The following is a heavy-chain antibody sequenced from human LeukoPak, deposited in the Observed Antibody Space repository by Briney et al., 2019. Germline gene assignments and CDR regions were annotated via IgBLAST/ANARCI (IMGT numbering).Heavy chain of an antibody. Sequence: ASVKVSCKASGYTFTSYGISWVRQAPGQGLEWMGRIIPTLGIANYAQKFQARVTLTADKSTSTAYMELSSLRSDDTAVYYCARASQDYYGSGSYYGGGDAFDIWGQGTMVTVSS. CDR1: GYTFTSYG. CDR2: IIPTLGIA. V-gene: IGHV1-69*04. CDR3: ARASQDYYGSGSYYGGGDAFDI. J-gene: IGHJ3*02. D-gene: IGHD3-10*01.